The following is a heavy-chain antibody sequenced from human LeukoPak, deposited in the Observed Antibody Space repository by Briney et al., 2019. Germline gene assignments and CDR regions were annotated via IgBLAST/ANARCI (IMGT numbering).Heavy chain of an antibody. CDR1: GFTFSSYG. CDR3: AKDVGREYQLRNWFDP. J-gene: IGHJ5*02. Sequence: GRSLRLSCAASGFTFSSYGMHWVRQAPGKGLEWVAVIWYDGSNKYYADSVKGRFTISRDNSKNTLYLQMNSLRAEDTAVYYCAKDVGREYQLRNWFDPWGQGTLVTVSS. CDR2: IWYDGSNK. D-gene: IGHD2-2*01. V-gene: IGHV3-33*06.